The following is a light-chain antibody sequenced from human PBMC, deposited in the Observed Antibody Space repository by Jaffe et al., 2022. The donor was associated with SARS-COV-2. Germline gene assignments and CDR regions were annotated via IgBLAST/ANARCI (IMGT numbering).Light chain of an antibody. V-gene: IGKV1-33*01. CDR2: GTS. J-gene: IGKJ3*01. CDR3: QQNDILPFT. CDR1: QDISKY. Sequence: DIQMTQSPSSLSASVGDRVTITCQASQDISKYLNWYQQKPGKAPKLLIYGTSDLERGVPSRFSGAGSGTEFTFTISSLQPEDIATYYCQQNDILPFTFGPGTKVDLK.